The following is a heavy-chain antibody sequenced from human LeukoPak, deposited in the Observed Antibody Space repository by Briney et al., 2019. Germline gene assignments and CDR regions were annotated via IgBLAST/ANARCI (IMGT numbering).Heavy chain of an antibody. Sequence: GGSLRLSCAASGFTFSSNWMSWVRQAPGKGLEWVANIKQDGSEKYYVDSVKGRFTISRDNAKNSLYLQMNSLRAEDTAVYYCARDSSGWYQFGDYWGQGTLVTVSS. CDR1: GFTFSSNW. CDR2: IKQDGSEK. V-gene: IGHV3-7*01. D-gene: IGHD6-19*01. J-gene: IGHJ4*02. CDR3: ARDSSGWYQFGDY.